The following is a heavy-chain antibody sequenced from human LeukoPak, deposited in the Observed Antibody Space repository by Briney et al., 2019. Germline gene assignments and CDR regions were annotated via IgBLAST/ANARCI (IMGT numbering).Heavy chain of an antibody. V-gene: IGHV1-46*01. D-gene: IGHD2-15*01. J-gene: IGHJ4*02. CDR2: INPSGGST. CDR1: GYTFTNYY. Sequence: VASVTVSCKASGYTFTNYYMHWVRQAPGQGLEWMGMINPSGGSTSYAQKFQGRVTMTRDTSTSTVCMELSSLRSEDTAVYYCARGTDGATPGGYWGQGTLVTVSS. CDR3: ARGTDGATPGGY.